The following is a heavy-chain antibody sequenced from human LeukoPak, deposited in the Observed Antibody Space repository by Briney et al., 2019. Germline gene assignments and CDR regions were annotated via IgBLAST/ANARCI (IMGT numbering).Heavy chain of an antibody. Sequence: SETLSLTCAVYGGSFSGYYWSWIRQPPGKGLEWIGEINHSGSTNYNPSLKSRVTISVDTSKNQFSLKLSSVTAADTAVFYCARGRYLPLYFDYWGQGTLVTVSS. V-gene: IGHV4-34*01. CDR1: GGSFSGYY. CDR2: INHSGST. CDR3: ARGRYLPLYFDY. D-gene: IGHD3-16*02. J-gene: IGHJ4*02.